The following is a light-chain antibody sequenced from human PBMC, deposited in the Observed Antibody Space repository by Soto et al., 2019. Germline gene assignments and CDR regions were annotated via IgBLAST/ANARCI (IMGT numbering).Light chain of an antibody. CDR2: GAS. Sequence: EFGLTQSPGTLSLSPGERATLSCRASQSVSSSYLAWYQQKPGQAPRLLIYGASGRATGIPYRFSGSGSGTDFTLTISRLEPEDFAVYYCQQYGSSPGTFGQGTNVEIK. CDR1: QSVSSSY. J-gene: IGKJ1*01. CDR3: QQYGSSPGT. V-gene: IGKV3-20*01.